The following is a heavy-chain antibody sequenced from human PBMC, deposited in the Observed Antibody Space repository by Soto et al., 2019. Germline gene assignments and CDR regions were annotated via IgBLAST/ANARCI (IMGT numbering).Heavy chain of an antibody. CDR3: ARDSVGGSSYFDY. D-gene: IGHD2-15*01. V-gene: IGHV4-59*01. Sequence: PSETLSLTCTVCGGSISSYYWSWIRQPPGKGLEWIGYIYYSGSTNYNPSLKSRVTISVDTSKNQFSLKLSSVTAADTAVYYCARDSVGGSSYFDYWGQGTLVTVSS. J-gene: IGHJ4*02. CDR1: GGSISSYY. CDR2: IYYSGST.